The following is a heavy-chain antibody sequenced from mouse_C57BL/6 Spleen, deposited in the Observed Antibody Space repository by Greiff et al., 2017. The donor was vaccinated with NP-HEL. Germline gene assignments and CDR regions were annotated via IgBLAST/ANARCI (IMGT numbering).Heavy chain of an antibody. CDR2: IWRGGST. Sequence: VQLVESGPGLVQPSQSLSITCTVSGFSLTSYGVHWVRQSPGKGLEWLGVIWRGGSTDYNAAFMSRLSFTKDNSKSQISFKMNSLHADDTAICYCAKKDPGRGYVDVWGTGTTVTVSS. CDR1: GFSLTSYG. J-gene: IGHJ1*03. D-gene: IGHD3-3*01. V-gene: IGHV2-5*01. CDR3: AKKDPGRGYVDV.